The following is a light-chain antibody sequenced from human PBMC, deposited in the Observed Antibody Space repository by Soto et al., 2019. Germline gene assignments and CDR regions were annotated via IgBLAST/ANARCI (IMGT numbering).Light chain of an antibody. CDR1: QGISSY. CDR2: AAS. Sequence: AIRMTQSPSSLSASTGDRVTITCRASQGISSYLAWYQQKPGKAPKLLIYAASTLQSGVPSRFSGSGSGTDFTLTISSLQSEDFAVYYCQQYNNWPPSIIFGQGTRLEIK. V-gene: IGKV1-8*01. CDR3: QQYNNWPPSII. J-gene: IGKJ5*01.